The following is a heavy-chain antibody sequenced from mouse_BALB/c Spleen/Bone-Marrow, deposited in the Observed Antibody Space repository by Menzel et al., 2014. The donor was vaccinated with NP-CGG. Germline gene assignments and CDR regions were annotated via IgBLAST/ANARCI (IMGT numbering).Heavy chain of an antibody. Sequence: EVQLQQSGAELVKPGASVKLSCTASGFNIKDTYMHWVKQRPEQGLEWIGRIDPANGNTKYDPKFQGKATITAGTSSNTAYRQLSSLTSEDTAVYYCAGGWLPSYAMDYWGQGTSVTVSS. D-gene: IGHD2-2*01. J-gene: IGHJ4*01. V-gene: IGHV14-3*02. CDR2: IDPANGNT. CDR3: AGGWLPSYAMDY. CDR1: GFNIKDTY.